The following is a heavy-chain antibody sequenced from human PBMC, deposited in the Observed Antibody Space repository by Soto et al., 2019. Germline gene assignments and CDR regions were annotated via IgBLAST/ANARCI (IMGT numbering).Heavy chain of an antibody. CDR3: AIDLVSIGWTYYYGLDV. J-gene: IGHJ6*02. CDR2: INPNTGVT. V-gene: IGHV1-2*02. CDR1: GYTFTAYY. D-gene: IGHD6-19*01. Sequence: QGQLVQSGAEVEKPGASVKVSCNASGYTFTAYYLHWVRRAPGQGLECMGWINPNTGVTKYAQNFQGRVTMTSDTSIRTASLELSRLAFDDTAVYYSAIDLVSIGWTYYYGLDVWGLGTTVTVSS.